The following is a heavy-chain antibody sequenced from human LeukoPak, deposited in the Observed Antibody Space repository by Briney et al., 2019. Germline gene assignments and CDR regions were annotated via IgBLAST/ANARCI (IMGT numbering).Heavy chain of an antibody. CDR2: ICDGGGST. CDR1: GFTFSSYA. D-gene: IGHD6-13*01. V-gene: IGHV3-23*01. J-gene: IGHJ4*02. CDR3: AKEYSSSWYYFDY. Sequence: GGSLRLSCAASGFTFSSYAMRWVRQAPGKGLEWVSVICDGGGSTYYADSVKGRFTISRDNSKNTLYLQMNSLRAEDTAVYYCAKEYSSSWYYFDYWGQGTLVTVSS.